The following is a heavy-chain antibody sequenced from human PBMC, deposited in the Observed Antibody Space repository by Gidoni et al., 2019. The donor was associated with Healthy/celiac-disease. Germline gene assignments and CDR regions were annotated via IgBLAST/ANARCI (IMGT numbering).Heavy chain of an antibody. CDR2: IYHSGST. D-gene: IGHD2-21*01. CDR1: GYSISRGYY. J-gene: IGHJ5*02. Sequence: QVQLQESGPGLVKPSETLSLTCTVSGYSISRGYYWGWIRQPPGKGLEWIGSIYHSGSTYYNPSLKSRVTISVDTSKNQFSLKLSSVTAADTAVYYCARDFRFASNWFDPWGQGTLVTVSS. CDR3: ARDFRFASNWFDP. V-gene: IGHV4-38-2*02.